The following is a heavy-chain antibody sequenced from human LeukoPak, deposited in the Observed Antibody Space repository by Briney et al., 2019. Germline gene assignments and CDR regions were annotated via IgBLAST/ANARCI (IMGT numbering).Heavy chain of an antibody. CDR2: ISSDGGST. D-gene: IGHD5-12*01. J-gene: IGHJ4*02. CDR1: RFTFSNYA. V-gene: IGHV3-64*01. Sequence: PGGSLRLSCAASRFTFSNYAMHWVRQAPGRGLEYVSSISSDGGSTYYANSVKGRFTISRDNSKNTLYLQMGSLRAEDMAVYYCARDGMLSTRGYHGYFDYWGQATLVTVSP. CDR3: ARDGMLSTRGYHGYFDY.